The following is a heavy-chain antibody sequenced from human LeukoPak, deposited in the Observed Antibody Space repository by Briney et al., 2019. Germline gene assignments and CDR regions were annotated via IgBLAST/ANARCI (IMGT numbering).Heavy chain of an antibody. Sequence: GRSLRLSCAASGFTFDDYAMHWVRQVPGRGLEWVSGISWNSGTIGYADSVKGRFTISRDNAKNSLYLQMNSLRAEDTAVYYCARPKGIQLWLTAFDIWGQGTMVTVSS. CDR1: GFTFDDYA. J-gene: IGHJ3*02. V-gene: IGHV3-9*01. CDR2: ISWNSGTI. D-gene: IGHD5-18*01. CDR3: ARPKGIQLWLTAFDI.